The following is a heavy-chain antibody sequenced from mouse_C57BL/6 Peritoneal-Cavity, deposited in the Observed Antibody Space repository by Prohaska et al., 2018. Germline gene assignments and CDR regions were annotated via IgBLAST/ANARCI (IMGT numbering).Heavy chain of an antibody. CDR1: GFTFSSYA. J-gene: IGHJ1*03. Sequence: EVQLVESGGGLVKPGGSLKLYCSASGFTFSSYAMYLVRQTPEKRLEWFSTICDGCSYTSYLDNVKVRFTISRDNANNYLYLLMSHLESEDTAMYYCAWYPSLNYFDVWGTGTTVTVSS. CDR2: ICDGCSYT. D-gene: IGHD1-1*02. CDR3: AWYPSLNYFDV. V-gene: IGHV5-4*01.